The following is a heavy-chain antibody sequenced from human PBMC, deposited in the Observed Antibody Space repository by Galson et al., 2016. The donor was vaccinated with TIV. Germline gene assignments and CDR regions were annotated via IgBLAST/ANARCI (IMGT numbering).Heavy chain of an antibody. CDR3: AKMDSSGFDYVRRFDF. J-gene: IGHJ4*02. Sequence: SLRLSCAASGFTFSSHAITWVRQAPGKGLEWVSGISAGGGRTNYADSVKGRFTISRDNPKNTLYLQMSSLRAEDTAVYFCAKMDSSGFDYVRRFDFWGQGTLATVSS. CDR1: GFTFSSHA. V-gene: IGHV3-23*01. CDR2: ISAGGGRT. D-gene: IGHD3-22*01.